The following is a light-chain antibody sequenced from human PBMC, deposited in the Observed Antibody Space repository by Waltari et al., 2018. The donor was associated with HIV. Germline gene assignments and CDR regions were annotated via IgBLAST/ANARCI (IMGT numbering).Light chain of an antibody. CDR1: QDISNY. V-gene: IGKV1-33*01. Sequence: DIQMTQSPSSLSASVGDRVTITCQASQDISNYLNWYQRKPGKAPKLLIYDASNLETGVPSRFSGCGSGTDFTFTIDSLQPEDIATYYCQQYDNLPMSTFGQGTKLEIK. CDR3: QQYDNLPMST. CDR2: DAS. J-gene: IGKJ2*01.